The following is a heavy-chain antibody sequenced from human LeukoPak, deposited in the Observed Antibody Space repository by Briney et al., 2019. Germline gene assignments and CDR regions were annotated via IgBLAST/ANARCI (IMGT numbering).Heavy chain of an antibody. CDR3: ARDLVTVTKGFDI. V-gene: IGHV4-59*11. CDR2: ITYIGST. CDR1: DDSFSSHY. Sequence: SETLSLTCAVSDDSFSSHYWTWIRQPPGKGLEWIGYITYIGSTNYNPSLKSRVTISIDTSKNQFSLKLSSVTAADTAVYYCARDLVTVTKGFDIWGQGTMVSVSS. D-gene: IGHD4-17*01. J-gene: IGHJ3*02.